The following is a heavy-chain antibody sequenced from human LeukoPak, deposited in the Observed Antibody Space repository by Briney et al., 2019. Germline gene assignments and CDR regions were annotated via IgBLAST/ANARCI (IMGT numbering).Heavy chain of an antibody. Sequence: SETLSLTCTVSGGSISSSSYYWGWIRQPPGKGLEWIGEINHSGSTNYNPSLKSRVTISVDTSKNQFSLKLSSVTAADTAVYYCARARLIPYYFDYWGQGTLVTVSS. CDR1: GGSISSSSYY. D-gene: IGHD3-22*01. J-gene: IGHJ4*02. CDR2: INHSGST. CDR3: ARARLIPYYFDY. V-gene: IGHV4-39*07.